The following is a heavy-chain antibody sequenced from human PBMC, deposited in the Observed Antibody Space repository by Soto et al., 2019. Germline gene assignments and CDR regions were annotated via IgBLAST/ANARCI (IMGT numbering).Heavy chain of an antibody. CDR2: IRAYNGYT. CDR3: ARASDGYRSGWYVGYFDY. Sequence: QVQLVQSGAEVKKPGASVKVSCKASGYTFTSFGISWVRQAPGQGLEWMGWIRAYNGYTNYVQKFQGRVTITTDTSTSTAYMELRSLISDDTAVYYCARASDGYRSGWYVGYFDYWGQGTLVTVSS. CDR1: GYTFTSFG. J-gene: IGHJ4*02. V-gene: IGHV1-18*04. D-gene: IGHD6-19*01.